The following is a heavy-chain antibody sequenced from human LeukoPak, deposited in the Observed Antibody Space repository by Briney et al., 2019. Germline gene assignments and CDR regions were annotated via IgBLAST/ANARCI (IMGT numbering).Heavy chain of an antibody. CDR2: IYKIGTT. CDR3: VIGVGWQPDY. V-gene: IGHV4-59*02. Sequence: SETLSLTCTVFGDSVTGYFLNWVRQPPGKGLEWIGHIYKIGTTNYNPSLKSRLTISADTPKNQFSLQLRSVTAADTAVYYCVIGVGWQPDYWGQGALVTVSS. CDR1: GDSVTGYF. D-gene: IGHD2-15*01. J-gene: IGHJ4*02.